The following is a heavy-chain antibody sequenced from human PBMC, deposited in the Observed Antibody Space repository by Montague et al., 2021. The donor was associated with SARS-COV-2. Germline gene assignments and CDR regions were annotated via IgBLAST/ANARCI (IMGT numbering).Heavy chain of an antibody. CDR1: RGSFSNYY. Sequence: SEPLSLTCAVSRGSFSNYYWTWIRQSPGKGLEWIGEINQGGAPNXTPSLKSRVTISLDTSKKQISLKLNSVTVADTAVFFCARGRPVQGSFRHFDSISSGALDIWAQGSLVIVSS. V-gene: IGHV4-34*01. CDR2: INQGGAP. CDR3: ARGRPVQGSFRHFDSISSGALDI. J-gene: IGHJ3*02. D-gene: IGHD3-9*01.